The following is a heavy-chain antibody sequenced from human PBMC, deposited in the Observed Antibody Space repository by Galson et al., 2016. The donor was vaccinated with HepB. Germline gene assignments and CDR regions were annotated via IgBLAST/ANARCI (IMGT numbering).Heavy chain of an antibody. V-gene: IGHV3-15*01. Sequence: SLRLSCAASGFTFSNAWMSWVRQAPGKGLEWVGRIKSKTDGGTTDYAAPVKGRFTISRDDSKNTLYLQMNSLKTEDTAVYYCTSLSYDLWSAYYYCDYWGQGTQVTVSS. CDR3: TSLSYDLWSAYYYCDY. CDR2: IKSKTDGGTT. CDR1: GFTFSNAW. D-gene: IGHD3-3*01. J-gene: IGHJ4*02.